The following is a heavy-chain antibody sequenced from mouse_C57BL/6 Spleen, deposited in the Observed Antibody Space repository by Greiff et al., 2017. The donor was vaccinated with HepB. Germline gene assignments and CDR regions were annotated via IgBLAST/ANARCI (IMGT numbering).Heavy chain of an antibody. J-gene: IGHJ2*01. CDR3: ARQAITTVVAPY. CDR1: GYTFTSYW. V-gene: IGHV1-7*01. Sequence: QVHVKQSGAELAKPGASVKLSCKASGYTFTSYWMHWVKQRPGQGLEWIGYINPSSGYTKYNQKFKDKATLTADKSSSTAYMQLSSLTYEDSAVYYCARQAITTVVAPYWGQGTTLTVSS. D-gene: IGHD1-1*01. CDR2: INPSSGYT.